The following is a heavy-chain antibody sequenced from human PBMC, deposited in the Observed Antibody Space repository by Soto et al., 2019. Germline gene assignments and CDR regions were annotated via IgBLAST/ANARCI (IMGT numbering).Heavy chain of an antibody. CDR1: GFTFSSYG. Sequence: QVQLVESGGGVVQPGRSLRLSCAASGFTFSSYGMHWVRQAPGKGLEWVAVIWYDGSNKYYADSVKGRFTISRDNSKNTLYLQMNILRSEDMAVYYCARESTTDYYYYMDVWGKGTTVTVSS. J-gene: IGHJ6*03. D-gene: IGHD1-1*01. CDR2: IWYDGSNK. V-gene: IGHV3-33*01. CDR3: ARESTTDYYYYMDV.